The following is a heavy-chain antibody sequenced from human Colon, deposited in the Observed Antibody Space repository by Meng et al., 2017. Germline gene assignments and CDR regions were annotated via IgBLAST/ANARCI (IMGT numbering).Heavy chain of an antibody. J-gene: IGHJ6*02. Sequence: SETLSLTCTVSGGSISGSSYYWGWIRQPPGKGLEWIGSIYYSGSTYYNPSLKSRVTISVDTSKNQFSLRLSSVTAADTAVYYCARGGYSGYDLAYYYYYYGMDVWGQGTTVTGSS. CDR3: ARGGYSGYDLAYYYYYYGMDV. D-gene: IGHD5-12*01. V-gene: IGHV4-39*07. CDR1: GGSISGSSYY. CDR2: IYYSGST.